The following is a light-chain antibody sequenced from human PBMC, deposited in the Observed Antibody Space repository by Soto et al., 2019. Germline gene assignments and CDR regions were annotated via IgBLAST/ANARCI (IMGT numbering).Light chain of an antibody. CDR1: QSVLYNSNNYNY. V-gene: IGKV4-1*01. CDR3: QQYYLIPHT. CDR2: WAS. J-gene: IGKJ2*01. Sequence: DIVMTQSPDSLAVSLGERASINCKSSQSVLYNSNNYNYLAWYQQKPGQPPKLLIYWASTRESGVPDRFSGSRSGTDFTLTISSLQAEDVAVYYCQQYYLIPHTFGQGTKLEIK.